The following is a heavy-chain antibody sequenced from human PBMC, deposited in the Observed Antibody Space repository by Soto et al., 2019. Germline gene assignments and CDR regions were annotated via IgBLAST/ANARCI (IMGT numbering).Heavy chain of an antibody. V-gene: IGHV3-21*01. CDR3: ARPSSGYSYGPFDS. D-gene: IGHD5-18*01. CDR1: GLTFSSDT. CDR2: ISSRSTYI. Sequence: PGGSLRLSCAAPGLTFSSDTMSWVRQAPGKGLEWVSSISSRSTYIHYTDSVRGRFTISRDNAKNSLYLQMNSLRAEDTAVYYCARPSSGYSYGPFDSWGQGILVTVSS. J-gene: IGHJ4*02.